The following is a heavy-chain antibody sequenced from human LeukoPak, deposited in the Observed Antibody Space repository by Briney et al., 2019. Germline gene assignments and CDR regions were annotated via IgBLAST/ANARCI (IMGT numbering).Heavy chain of an antibody. CDR1: GGSISSGGYY. Sequence: PSETLSLTCTVSGGSISSGGYYWSWLRQHPGKGLEWIGYIYYSGSTYYNPSLKSRVTISVDTSKNQFSLKLSSVTAADTAVYYCARAAHNIAAAAKGTIWFDPWGQGTLVTVSS. CDR3: ARAAHNIAAAAKGTIWFDP. CDR2: IYYSGST. J-gene: IGHJ5*02. D-gene: IGHD6-13*01. V-gene: IGHV4-31*03.